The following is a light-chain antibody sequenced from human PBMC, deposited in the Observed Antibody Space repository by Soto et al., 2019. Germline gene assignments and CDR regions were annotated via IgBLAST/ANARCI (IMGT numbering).Light chain of an antibody. CDR2: GAT. CDR1: QSVSSSY. CDR3: QQYGSSWT. V-gene: IGKV3-20*01. Sequence: EIVVTQFPGTLSLSPGERTTLSCRASQSVSSSYLAWYQQKPGQAPRLLIYGATSRATGIPDRFSGSGSGTDFTLTISRLEPEDFAVYYCQQYGSSWTFGQGTKVDIK. J-gene: IGKJ1*01.